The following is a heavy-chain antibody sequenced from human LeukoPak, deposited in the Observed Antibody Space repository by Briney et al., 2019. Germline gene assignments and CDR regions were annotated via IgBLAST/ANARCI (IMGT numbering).Heavy chain of an antibody. Sequence: GGSLRLSCAASGFTFSSYEMNWVRQAPGKGLEWVSYISSSGSTIYYADSVKGRFTISRDNAKNSLYLQMNSLRAEDTAVYYCAELGFSMIGGVWGKGTTVTISS. V-gene: IGHV3-48*03. CDR2: ISSSGSTI. CDR3: AELGFSMIGGV. D-gene: IGHD3-10*02. CDR1: GFTFSSYE. J-gene: IGHJ6*04.